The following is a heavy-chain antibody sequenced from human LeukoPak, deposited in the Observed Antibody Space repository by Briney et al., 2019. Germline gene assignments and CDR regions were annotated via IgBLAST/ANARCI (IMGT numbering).Heavy chain of an antibody. CDR2: INPNSGGT. V-gene: IGHV1-2*02. CDR1: GYTFTGYY. CDR3: ARDRDYYYYMDV. Sequence: ASVKVSCKASGYTFTGYYMHWVRQAPGQGLEWMGWINPNSGGTNYAQKFQGRVTMTRDTSISTAYMELSRLRSDDTAVYHCARDRDYYYYMDVWGKGTTVTVSS. J-gene: IGHJ6*03.